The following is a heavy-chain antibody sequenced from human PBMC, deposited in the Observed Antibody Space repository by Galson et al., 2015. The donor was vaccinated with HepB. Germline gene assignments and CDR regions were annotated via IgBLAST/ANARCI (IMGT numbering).Heavy chain of an antibody. D-gene: IGHD3-9*01. CDR3: ARHGRRRYDILTGYYYYYYGMDV. J-gene: IGHJ6*02. CDR2: VYPGDSDSHT. V-gene: IGHV5-51*01. Sequence: QSGAEVKKPGESLKISCRGSGYTFTNYWVGWVRQMPGKGLEWMGIVYPGDSDSHTRYSPSFQGQVTLSADKSISTAYLQWSSLKASDTAMYYCARHGRRRYDILTGYYYYYYGMDVWGQGTTVTVSS. CDR1: GYTFTNYW.